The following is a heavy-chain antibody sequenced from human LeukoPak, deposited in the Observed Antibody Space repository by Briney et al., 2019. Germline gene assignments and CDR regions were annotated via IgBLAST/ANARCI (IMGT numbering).Heavy chain of an antibody. V-gene: IGHV3-74*01. J-gene: IGHJ4*02. D-gene: IGHD5-12*01. CDR1: GFTFSNFW. CDR3: ARGRSGHYFDY. Sequence: GGSLRLSCAASGFTFSNFWMHWVRHATGKGLVWVSRINSDASSTSYADSVKGRVTISRDNAKKTLYLQMNSLRAEDTAVYYCARGRSGHYFDYWGQGTLVTVSS. CDR2: INSDASST.